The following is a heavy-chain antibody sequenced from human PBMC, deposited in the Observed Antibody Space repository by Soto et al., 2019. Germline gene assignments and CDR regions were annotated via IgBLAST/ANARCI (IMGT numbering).Heavy chain of an antibody. D-gene: IGHD3-9*01. Sequence: SETLSVTCSVAGDSINSDGCYWGWISQPPGKGLEWIGSIYYRGNTYYNPSLKTRVTISLDKSKSQFSLKLNSVTAADSAVYFCARLEGLATISYYFDYWGQGTLVTVSS. CDR1: GDSINSDGCY. CDR3: ARLEGLATISYYFDY. CDR2: IYYRGNT. J-gene: IGHJ4*02. V-gene: IGHV4-39*01.